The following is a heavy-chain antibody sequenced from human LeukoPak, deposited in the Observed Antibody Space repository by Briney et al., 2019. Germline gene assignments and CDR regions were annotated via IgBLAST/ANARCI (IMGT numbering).Heavy chain of an antibody. CDR2: ISYDGSNK. CDR1: GFTFSSHG. D-gene: IGHD3-10*01. CDR3: AKAPPGRFGELSPPHGMDV. Sequence: GGSLRLSCAASGFTFSSHGMHWVRQAPGKGLEWVAVISYDGSNKYYADSVKGRFTISRDNSKNTLFLQMNSLRAEDTAVYYCAKAPPGRFGELSPPHGMDVWGQGTTVTVSS. V-gene: IGHV3-30*18. J-gene: IGHJ6*02.